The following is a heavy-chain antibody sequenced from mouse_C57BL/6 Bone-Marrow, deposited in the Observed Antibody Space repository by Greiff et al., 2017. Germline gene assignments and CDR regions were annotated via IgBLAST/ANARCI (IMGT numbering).Heavy chain of an antibody. V-gene: IGHV5-15*01. J-gene: IGHJ2*01. CDR3: ARQAYDYALDY. D-gene: IGHD2-4*01. Sequence: EVQGVESGGGLVQPGGSLKLSCAASGFTFSDYGMAWVRQAPRKGPEWVAFISNLAYSIYYADTVTGRFTISRENAKNTLYLEMSSLRSEDTAMYYCARQAYDYALDYWGQGTTLTVSS. CDR2: ISNLAYSI. CDR1: GFTFSDYG.